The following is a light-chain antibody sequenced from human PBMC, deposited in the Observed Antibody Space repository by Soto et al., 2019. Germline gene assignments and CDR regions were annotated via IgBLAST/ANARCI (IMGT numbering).Light chain of an antibody. CDR1: QGISNY. V-gene: IGKV1-27*01. Sequence: DIQMTQSPSSLSASVGDRVTITCRASQGISNYLAWYQQKPGKVPKLLIYAASTLQSGVPSRFSGSGSGTDFTLTISILQPEDVATYYCQKYNSAPRLTFGGGTKVEIK. J-gene: IGKJ4*01. CDR2: AAS. CDR3: QKYNSAPRLT.